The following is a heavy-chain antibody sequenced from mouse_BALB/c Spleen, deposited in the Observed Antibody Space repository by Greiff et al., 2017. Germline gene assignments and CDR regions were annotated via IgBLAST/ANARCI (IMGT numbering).Heavy chain of an antibody. D-gene: IGHD3-3*01. CDR2: IDPETGGT. CDR1: GYTFTDYE. Sequence: VQLVESGAELVRPGASVTLSCKASGYTFTDYEMHWVKQTPVHGLEWIGAIDPETGGTAYYQKFKGKATLTADKSSSTAYMELRSLTSEDSAVYYCTRSTGRGYFDYWGQGTTLTVSS. J-gene: IGHJ2*01. V-gene: IGHV1-15*01. CDR3: TRSTGRGYFDY.